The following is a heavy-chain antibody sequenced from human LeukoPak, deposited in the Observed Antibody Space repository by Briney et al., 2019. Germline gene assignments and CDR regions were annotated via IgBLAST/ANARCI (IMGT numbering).Heavy chain of an antibody. J-gene: IGHJ4*02. CDR3: ARVPLTYYYGSGSYSDNY. D-gene: IGHD3-10*01. CDR2: MNPNSGNT. V-gene: IGHV1-8*01. Sequence: APVKVSCKASGYTFTSYDINWVRQATGQGLEWMGWMNPNSGNTGYAQKFQGRVTMTRNTSISTAYMELSSLRSEDTAVYYCARVPLTYYYGSGSYSDNYWGQGTLVTVSS. CDR1: GYTFTSYD.